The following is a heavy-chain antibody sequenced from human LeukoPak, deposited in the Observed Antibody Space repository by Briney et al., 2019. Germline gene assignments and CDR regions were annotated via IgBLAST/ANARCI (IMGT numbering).Heavy chain of an antibody. J-gene: IGHJ4*02. CDR3: AKEKTRAGFDY. Sequence: GRSLRLSCAASGFTFDDYAMHWVRQAPGKGLEWVSGINWNSGSMGYAVSVKGRFTISRDNAKNSLYLQMNSLRADDTALYYSAKEKTRAGFDYWGQGTLVTVSS. D-gene: IGHD3-10*01. CDR1: GFTFDDYA. V-gene: IGHV3-9*01. CDR2: INWNSGSM.